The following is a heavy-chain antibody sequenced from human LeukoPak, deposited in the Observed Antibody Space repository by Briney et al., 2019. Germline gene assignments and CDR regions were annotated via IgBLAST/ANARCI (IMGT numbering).Heavy chain of an antibody. J-gene: IGHJ4*02. D-gene: IGHD5-12*01. Sequence: ASVKVSCKASGYTFTSYDINWVRQATGQGLGWMGWMNPNSGNTGYAQKFQGRVTMTRNTSISTAYMELSSLRSEDTAVYYCARGPSKIKASGYPPSMYYFDYWGQGTLVTVSS. CDR3: ARGPSKIKASGYPPSMYYFDY. V-gene: IGHV1-8*01. CDR2: MNPNSGNT. CDR1: GYTFTSYD.